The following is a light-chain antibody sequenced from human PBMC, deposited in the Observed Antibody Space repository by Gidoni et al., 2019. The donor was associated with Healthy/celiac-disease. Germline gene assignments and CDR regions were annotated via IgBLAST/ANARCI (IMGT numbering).Light chain of an antibody. CDR1: QRVGTH. V-gene: IGKV3-15*01. Sequence: EMVMTQSPATLSVSPGESVTLSCRASQRVGTHLAWYRQKPGQAPRLVSYDSSTRAAGIPARFSGSGSGTEFTLTISSLQSEDSAIYYGQHYSEWPPWTFGRGTMVEIK. CDR3: QHYSEWPPWT. CDR2: DSS. J-gene: IGKJ1*01.